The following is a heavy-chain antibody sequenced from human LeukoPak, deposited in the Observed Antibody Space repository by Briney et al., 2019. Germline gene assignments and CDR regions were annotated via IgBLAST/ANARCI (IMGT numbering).Heavy chain of an antibody. J-gene: IGHJ6*02. CDR3: ASDIVVVVAATSYYYGMDV. CDR2: FYNSGST. V-gene: IGHV4-61*01. D-gene: IGHD2-15*01. CDR1: GGSVSSGSHY. Sequence: SETLSLTCTVSGGSVSSGSHYWSWIRQPPGKGLEWIGLFYNSGSTNYNPSLKSRVTISVDTSKNQFSLKLSPVTAADTAVYYCASDIVVVVAATSYYYGMDVWGQGTTVTVSS.